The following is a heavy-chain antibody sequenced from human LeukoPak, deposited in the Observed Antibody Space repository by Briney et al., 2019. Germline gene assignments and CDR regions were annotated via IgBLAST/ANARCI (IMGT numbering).Heavy chain of an antibody. V-gene: IGHV3-30*02. Sequence: PGGSLRLSCAASGFTFSSYSMHWVRQAPGKGLEWVVFIRYDGSNKYYADSVKGRFTISRDNSKNTLYLQMNSLRAEDPAVYYCAKDRTTVITGGVDYWGQGTLVTVSS. D-gene: IGHD4-17*01. CDR1: GFTFSSYS. J-gene: IGHJ4*02. CDR3: AKDRTTVITGGVDY. CDR2: IRYDGSNK.